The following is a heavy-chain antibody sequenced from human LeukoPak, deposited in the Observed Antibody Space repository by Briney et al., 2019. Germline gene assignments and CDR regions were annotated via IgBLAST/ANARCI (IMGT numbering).Heavy chain of an antibody. CDR1: GGSISSYY. Sequence: SETLSLACTVSGGSISSYYWSWIRQPPGKGLEWIGYIYYSGSTNYNPSLKSRVTISVDTSKNQFSLKLSSVTAADTAVYYCARDPSDSSGWYGGWFDPWGQGTLVTVSS. V-gene: IGHV4-59*01. CDR2: IYYSGST. J-gene: IGHJ5*02. CDR3: ARDPSDSSGWYGGWFDP. D-gene: IGHD6-19*01.